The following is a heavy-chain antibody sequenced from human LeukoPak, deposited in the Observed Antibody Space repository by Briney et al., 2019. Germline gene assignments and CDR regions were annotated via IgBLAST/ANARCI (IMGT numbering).Heavy chain of an antibody. CDR2: ISGSGDST. D-gene: IGHD6-19*01. Sequence: GGSLRLSCAASGFTFSSYAMNWVRLAPGKGLEWVSLISGSGDSTDYADSVKGRFTISRDNSKNTLYLQINSLRADDTAVYYCAKRTVAGTGRGFDIWGQGTLVTVSS. CDR3: AKRTVAGTGRGFDI. J-gene: IGHJ3*02. V-gene: IGHV3-23*01. CDR1: GFTFSSYA.